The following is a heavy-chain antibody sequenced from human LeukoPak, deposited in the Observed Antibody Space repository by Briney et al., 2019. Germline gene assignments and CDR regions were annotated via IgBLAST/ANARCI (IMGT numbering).Heavy chain of an antibody. Sequence: GSLRLSCAASGFTFSSYGMHWVRQAPGKGLEWVAVIWYDGSNKYYADSVKGRFTISRDNSKNTLYLQMNSLRAEDTAVYYCARDPTNSYGYYYFDYWGQGTLVTVSS. CDR1: GFTFSSYG. J-gene: IGHJ4*02. CDR2: IWYDGSNK. CDR3: ARDPTNSYGYYYFDY. D-gene: IGHD5-18*01. V-gene: IGHV3-33*08.